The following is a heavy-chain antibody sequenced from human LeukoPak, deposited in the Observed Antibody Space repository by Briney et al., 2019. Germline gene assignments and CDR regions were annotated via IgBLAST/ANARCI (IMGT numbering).Heavy chain of an antibody. J-gene: IGHJ3*01. CDR1: GFNFNDAA. CDR3: AKDIQLSA. CDR2: IASSGRNT. V-gene: IGHV3-23*01. Sequence: GGSLRLSCAASGFNFNDAAMTWVRQAPGKGLEWVSLIASSGRNTYYTDSVRGRFTISRDNSKKTLSLQKNSLSVEDTAIYYCAKDIQLSAWGLGTMVTVSS. D-gene: IGHD5-24*01.